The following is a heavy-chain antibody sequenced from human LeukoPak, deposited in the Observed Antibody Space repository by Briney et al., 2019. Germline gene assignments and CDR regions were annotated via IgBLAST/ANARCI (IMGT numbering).Heavy chain of an antibody. CDR2: IYHSGST. Sequence: SGTLSLTCAVSGGSISSSNWWSWVRQPPGKGLEWIGEIYHSGSTNYNPSLKSRVTISVDTSKNQFSLKLSSVTAADTAVYYCASGREYDSSGWYYWGQGTLVTVSS. V-gene: IGHV4-4*02. J-gene: IGHJ4*02. CDR1: GGSISSSNW. D-gene: IGHD3-22*01. CDR3: ASGREYDSSGWYY.